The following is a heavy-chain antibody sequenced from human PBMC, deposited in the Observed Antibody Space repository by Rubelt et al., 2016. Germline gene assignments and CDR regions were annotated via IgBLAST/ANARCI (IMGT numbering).Heavy chain of an antibody. CDR3: ARLYYTSGTFYGHFDL. Sequence: GGSLRLSCAASGFTVSSHYMSWVRQAPGKGLEWVSLIYSGGATYYADSVKGSFTISRDNSENTLYLQMNNLGAEDTAIYHCARLYYTSGTFYGHFDLWGRGTLVTVSS. CDR1: GFTVSSHY. CDR2: IYSGGAT. V-gene: IGHV3-66*01. J-gene: IGHJ2*01. D-gene: IGHD3-10*01.